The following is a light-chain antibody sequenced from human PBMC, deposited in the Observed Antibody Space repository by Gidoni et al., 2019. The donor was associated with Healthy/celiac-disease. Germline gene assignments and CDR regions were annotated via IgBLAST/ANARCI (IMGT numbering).Light chain of an antibody. CDR3: QQYYSTPFT. V-gene: IGKV4-1*01. Sequence: DIVMTQSPDCLAVSLGKRATINCKSSQSVLYSSNNKNYLAWYQQKPGQPPKLLIYWASTRASGVPARFSGSGSGTDFTLTISSLQAEDVAVYYCQQYYSTPFTFGPGTKVDIK. J-gene: IGKJ3*01. CDR1: QSVLYSSNNKNY. CDR2: WAS.